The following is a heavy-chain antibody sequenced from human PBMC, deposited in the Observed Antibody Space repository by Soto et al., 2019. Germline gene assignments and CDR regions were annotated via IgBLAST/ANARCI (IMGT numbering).Heavy chain of an antibody. V-gene: IGHV1-69*13. J-gene: IGHJ6*02. CDR1: GGTFSIYA. D-gene: IGHD2-15*01. Sequence: SVNVSCKASGGTFSIYAISWVRQAPGQGLEWMGGIIPIFGTANYAQKFQGRVTITADESTSTAYMELSSLRSEDTAVYYCAREGRTPRTEYGMDVWGQGTTVTVSS. CDR3: AREGRTPRTEYGMDV. CDR2: IIPIFGTA.